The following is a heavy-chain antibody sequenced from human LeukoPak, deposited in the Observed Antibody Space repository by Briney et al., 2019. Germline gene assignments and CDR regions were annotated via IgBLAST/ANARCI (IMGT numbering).Heavy chain of an antibody. J-gene: IGHJ4*02. Sequence: ASVKVSCKASGYTFSSFPISWVRQAPGQGFEWMGWISASNGDSKYSPRLQGRVTMTTDPSTSTAYMDLRSLTSDETAVYYFARVSVWDSYRPFGFLGQGTLVTVSP. D-gene: IGHD3-16*02. CDR3: ARVSVWDSYRPFGF. CDR2: ISASNGDS. V-gene: IGHV1-18*01. CDR1: GYTFSSFP.